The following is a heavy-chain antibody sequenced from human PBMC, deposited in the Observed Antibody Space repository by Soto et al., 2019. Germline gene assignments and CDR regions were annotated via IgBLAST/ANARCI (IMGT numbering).Heavy chain of an antibody. CDR3: AIAVAGTVFDY. J-gene: IGHJ4*02. CDR1: GFTFSSYW. CDR2: INSDGSST. Sequence: GGSLRLSCAASGFTFSSYWMHWVRQAPGKGLVWVSRINSDGSSTSYADSVKGRFTISRDNAKNTLNLQMNSLRAEDTAVYYCAIAVAGTVFDYWGQGTLVTVSS. D-gene: IGHD6-19*01. V-gene: IGHV3-74*01.